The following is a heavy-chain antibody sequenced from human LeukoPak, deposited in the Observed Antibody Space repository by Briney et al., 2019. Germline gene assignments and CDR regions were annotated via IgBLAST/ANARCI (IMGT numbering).Heavy chain of an antibody. CDR3: ARFPQYSSSSGRYYYYYYMDV. Sequence: GGSLRLSCAASGFTFSSYSMNWVRQAPGKGLEWVSSISSSSSYIYYADSVKGRFTISRDNAKNSLYLQMNSLRAEDTAVYYCARFPQYSSSSGRYYYYYYMDVWGKGTTVTVSS. CDR1: GFTFSSYS. CDR2: ISSSSSYI. J-gene: IGHJ6*03. D-gene: IGHD6-6*01. V-gene: IGHV3-21*01.